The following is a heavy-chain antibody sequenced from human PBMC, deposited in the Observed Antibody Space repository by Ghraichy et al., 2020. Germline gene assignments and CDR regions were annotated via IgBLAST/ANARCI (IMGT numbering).Heavy chain of an antibody. Sequence: GSLRLSCTVSGGSISSNNYYWDWIRQPPGKGLEWIGSIYYRGATYYNPSLKSRVTISVDTSKNQFSLKLSSVTAADTAVYYCARRARTHFDYWGQGTLVTVSS. V-gene: IGHV4-39*01. CDR3: ARRARTHFDY. CDR2: IYYRGAT. J-gene: IGHJ4*02. CDR1: GGSISSNNYY.